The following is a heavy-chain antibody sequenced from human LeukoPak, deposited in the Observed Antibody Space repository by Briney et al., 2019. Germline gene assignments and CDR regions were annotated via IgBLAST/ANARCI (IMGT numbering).Heavy chain of an antibody. CDR1: GFTFNTFW. Sequence: PGGSLRLSCSASGFTFNTFWMSWVRQAPGKGLEWVANIRQDGTETHYVDSLKGRFTISRDNAKNSLFLQMNSLRADDTAMYYCARAAYSSVHEVYFYDSWGQGSLVTVSS. CDR3: ARAAYSSVHEVYFYDS. CDR2: IRQDGTET. D-gene: IGHD5-12*01. J-gene: IGHJ4*02. V-gene: IGHV3-7*01.